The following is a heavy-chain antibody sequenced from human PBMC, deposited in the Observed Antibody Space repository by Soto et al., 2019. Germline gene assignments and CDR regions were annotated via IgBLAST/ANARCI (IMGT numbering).Heavy chain of an antibody. CDR2: ITPNSGVT. D-gene: IGHD5-12*01. Sequence: QVQLVQSGAEVKEPGASVTVSCRASGDRFTDYYMHWVRQAPGQRLEWMGWITPNSGVTKYAQKFQGWVTMTRDTSIRTVYMQLSRLRFDDTAIYYCARESGGATATLDYYYFYMDVCGTGTTVTVSS. J-gene: IGHJ6*03. V-gene: IGHV1-2*04. CDR1: GDRFTDYY. CDR3: ARESGGATATLDYYYFYMDV.